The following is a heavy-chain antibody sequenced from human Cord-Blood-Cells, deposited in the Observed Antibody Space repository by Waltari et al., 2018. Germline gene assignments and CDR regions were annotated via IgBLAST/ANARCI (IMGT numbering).Heavy chain of an antibody. CDR1: GGTFSSYA. CDR2: IIPLFGTA. D-gene: IGHD1-1*01. Sequence: KVSCKASGGTFSSYAISWVRQAPGQGLEWMGGIIPLFGTANYAQKFQGRVTITADESTSTAYMELSSLSSEDTAVYYCARGGLERQGDAFDIWGQGTMVTVSS. V-gene: IGHV1-69*01. J-gene: IGHJ3*02. CDR3: ARGGLERQGDAFDI.